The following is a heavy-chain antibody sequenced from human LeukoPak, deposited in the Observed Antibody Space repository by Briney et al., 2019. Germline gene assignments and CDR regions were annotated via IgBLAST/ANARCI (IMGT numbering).Heavy chain of an antibody. CDR1: GFTFSSYA. V-gene: IGHV3-30-3*01. Sequence: GGSLRLSCAASGFTFSSYAMHWVRQAPGKGLEWVAVISYDGSNKYYADSVKGRFTISRDNSKNTLYLQMNSLRAEDTAVYYCAKIIGSGGITMVRGVMSPGAFDIWGQGTMVTVSS. CDR2: ISYDGSNK. J-gene: IGHJ3*02. CDR3: AKIIGSGGITMVRGVMSPGAFDI. D-gene: IGHD3-10*01.